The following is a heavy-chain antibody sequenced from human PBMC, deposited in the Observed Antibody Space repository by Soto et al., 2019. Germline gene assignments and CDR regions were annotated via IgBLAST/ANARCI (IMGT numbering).Heavy chain of an antibody. J-gene: IGHJ4*02. CDR1: GVSFSSYA. CDR3: AIGGVTLDF. V-gene: IGHV1-69*06. Sequence: QVQLEQSGAEVKKPGSSLKVSCKASGVSFSSYAISWVRQAPGQGLQWMAGIIPILGTPNYAHQFQGRVTITADRSTTTAYMELSSLRSEDTAVYFCAIGGVTLDFWGQGTLVIVSS. D-gene: IGHD2-8*01. CDR2: IIPILGTP.